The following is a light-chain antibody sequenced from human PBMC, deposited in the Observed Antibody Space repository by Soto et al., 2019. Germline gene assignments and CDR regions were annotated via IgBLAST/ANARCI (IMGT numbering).Light chain of an antibody. J-gene: IGKJ2*01. CDR1: QTISTW. CDR3: QQYSSYSYT. V-gene: IGKV1-5*01. CDR2: NAA. Sequence: DIQMTQSPSTLSASVGDRVTITCRASQTISTWLAWYQQKPGKAPKLLIYNAASLESGVPSRFSGSASGTEFTLTISSLQPXXXATYYCQQYSSYSYTFGQGTKLEIK.